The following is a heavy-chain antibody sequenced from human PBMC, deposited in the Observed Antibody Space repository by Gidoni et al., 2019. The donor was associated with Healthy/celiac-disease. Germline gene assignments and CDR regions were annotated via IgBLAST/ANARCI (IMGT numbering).Heavy chain of an antibody. CDR3: AKAGGDGDLPLFDY. V-gene: IGHV3-23*01. Sequence: EVQLLASGGGLVQPGGSLRLSCAASGFTFSSYAMRWVRQAPGKWLEWVSSIIGSGGITYYADSVKGRFTISRDNSKNMLYLQMNSLRAEDTAVYYCAKAGGDGDLPLFDYWGQGTLVTVSS. D-gene: IGHD4-17*01. J-gene: IGHJ4*02. CDR1: GFTFSSYA. CDR2: IIGSGGIT.